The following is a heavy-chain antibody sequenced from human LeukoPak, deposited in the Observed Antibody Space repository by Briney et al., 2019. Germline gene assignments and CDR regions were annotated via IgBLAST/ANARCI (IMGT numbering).Heavy chain of an antibody. Sequence: SGGSLRLSCAASGFTFDNYAMHWVRHAPGKGLAWASLISGDGGRTYYADSVKGRSTISRDNSKNSLYLQMNSLRIEDTALYYCAKDIGGYSYAADYWGQGTLVTVSS. CDR1: GFTFDNYA. V-gene: IGHV3-43*02. D-gene: IGHD5-18*01. J-gene: IGHJ4*02. CDR2: ISGDGGRT. CDR3: AKDIGGYSYAADY.